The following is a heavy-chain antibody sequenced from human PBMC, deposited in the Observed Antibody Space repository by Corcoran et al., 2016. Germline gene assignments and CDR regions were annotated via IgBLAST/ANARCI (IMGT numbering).Heavy chain of an antibody. J-gene: IGHJ6*02. V-gene: IGHV6-1*01. CDR2: TYYRSKWYN. CDR1: GDSVSSNSAA. D-gene: IGHD2-2*01. CDR3: AREVREGGYCSSTSCFPWENAYYYYGMDV. Sequence: QVQLQQSGPGLVKPSQTLSLTCAISGDSVSSNSAAWNWIRQSPSRGLEWLGRTYYRSKWYNDYAVSVKSRITINPDTSKNQFSLQLNSVTPEDTAVYYCAREVREGGYCSSTSCFPWENAYYYYGMDVWGQGTTVTVSS.